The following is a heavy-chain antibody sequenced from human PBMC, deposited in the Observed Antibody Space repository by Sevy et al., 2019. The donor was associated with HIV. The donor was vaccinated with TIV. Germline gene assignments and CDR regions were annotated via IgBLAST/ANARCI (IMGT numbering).Heavy chain of an antibody. CDR3: ARDSFSGCYFSRHPSTHLYAFDI. Sequence: ASVKVSCKASGYTFTSYGISWVRQAPGQGLEWMGWISAYNGNTNYAQKLQGRVTMTTDTSTSTAYMELRILRSDDTAVYYCARDSFSGCYFSRHPSTHLYAFDIWGQGTMVTVSS. J-gene: IGHJ3*02. D-gene: IGHD1-26*01. V-gene: IGHV1-18*04. CDR2: ISAYNGNT. CDR1: GYTFTSYG.